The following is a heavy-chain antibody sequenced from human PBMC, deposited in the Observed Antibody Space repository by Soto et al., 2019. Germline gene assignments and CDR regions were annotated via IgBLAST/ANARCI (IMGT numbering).Heavy chain of an antibody. D-gene: IGHD3-9*01. CDR3: ARERVDILTGYPMEGWFDP. Sequence: ASVKVSCKASGYTFTGYYMHWVRQAPGQGLEWMGWINPNSGGTNYAQKFQGWVTMTRDTSISTAYMELSRLRSDDTAVYYCARERVDILTGYPMEGWFDPWGQGTLVPSPQ. V-gene: IGHV1-2*04. CDR1: GYTFTGYY. J-gene: IGHJ5*02. CDR2: INPNSGGT.